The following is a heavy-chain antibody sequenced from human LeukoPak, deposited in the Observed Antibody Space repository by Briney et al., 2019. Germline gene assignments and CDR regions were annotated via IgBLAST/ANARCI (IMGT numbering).Heavy chain of an antibody. CDR1: GYTFTGYY. Sequence: ASVKVSCKASGYTFTGYYMHWVRQAPGQGLEWLGWINPNSGGTIYAQKFQGRVTVTRDTSTSTAHMELTRLRSDDTAVYYCARDRRDGYGSADYWGLGTLVTVSS. J-gene: IGHJ4*02. CDR3: ARDRRDGYGSADY. D-gene: IGHD5-24*01. CDR2: INPNSGGT. V-gene: IGHV1-2*02.